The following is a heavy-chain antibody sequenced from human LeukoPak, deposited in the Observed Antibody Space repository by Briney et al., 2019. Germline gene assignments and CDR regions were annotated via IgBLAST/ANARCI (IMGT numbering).Heavy chain of an antibody. D-gene: IGHD3-22*01. CDR2: INHSGST. CDR3: ARVVPITMIVVAYFDY. V-gene: IGHV4-34*01. CDR1: GVSFSGYY. Sequence: SETLSLTCAVYGVSFSGYYWSWIRQPPGKGLEWLGEINHSGSTNYNLSLKSRVTISVDTSKNQFSLKLSSVSAADTAVYSCARVVPITMIVVAYFDYWGQGTLVTVSS. J-gene: IGHJ4*02.